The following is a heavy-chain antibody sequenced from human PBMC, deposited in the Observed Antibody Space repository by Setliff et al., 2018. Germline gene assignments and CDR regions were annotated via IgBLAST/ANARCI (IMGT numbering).Heavy chain of an antibody. D-gene: IGHD2-15*01. J-gene: IGHJ4*01. CDR1: GLSYTNDW. Sequence: PGGSLRLSCTASGLSYTNDWVNWVRQAPGKGLEWISLLYDDGSKFYADSVKGRFTISRDNSRNTLYLQMSSLRAEDTAMYYCASGQGYLIDYWGQGILVTVSS. V-gene: IGHV3-53*01. CDR2: LYDDGSK. CDR3: ASGQGYLIDY.